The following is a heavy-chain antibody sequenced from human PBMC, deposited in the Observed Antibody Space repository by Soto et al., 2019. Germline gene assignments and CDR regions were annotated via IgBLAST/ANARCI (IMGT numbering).Heavy chain of an antibody. CDR3: ARGVGSGSYYNQYNWFDP. Sequence: QVQLVQSGAEVKKPGASVKVSCKASGYTFTNYGISWVRQAPGQGLEWMGWISAYNGNTKYAQKHQGRVPMTTDTPTSKAYMELRSLRSDETAVYYCARGVGSGSYYNQYNWFDPWGQGTLVTVSS. J-gene: IGHJ5*02. CDR1: GYTFTNYG. V-gene: IGHV1-18*01. CDR2: ISAYNGNT. D-gene: IGHD3-10*01.